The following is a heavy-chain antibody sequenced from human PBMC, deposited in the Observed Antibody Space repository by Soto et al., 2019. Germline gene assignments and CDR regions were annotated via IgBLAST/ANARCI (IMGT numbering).Heavy chain of an antibody. V-gene: IGHV1-8*01. D-gene: IGHD4-17*01. J-gene: IGHJ4*02. CDR3: ARADYGDEELDY. CDR1: GYTFTSYD. CDR2: MNPNSGNT. Sequence: ASVKVSCKASGYTFTSYDINWVRQATGQGLEWMGWMNPNSGNTGYAQKFQGRVTMTRNTSISTAYMELSSLRSEDTAVYYCARADYGDEELDYWGQGTLVTVSS.